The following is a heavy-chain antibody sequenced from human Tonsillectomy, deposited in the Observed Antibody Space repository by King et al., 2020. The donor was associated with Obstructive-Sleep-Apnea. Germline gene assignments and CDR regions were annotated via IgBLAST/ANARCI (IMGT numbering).Heavy chain of an antibody. D-gene: IGHD3-10*01. Sequence: VQLQQWGAGLLKPSETLSLTCAVYGGSFSGYYWSWIRQPPGKGLEWVAEITHSGSTNSTSSLKSLVTISVDTPKNHFSLKLGSVTAADTAVCYCARGRHYGSGGYFPNYWYFDLWGRGTLVPVSS. J-gene: IGHJ2*01. CDR2: ITHSGST. CDR3: ARGRHYGSGGYFPNYWYFDL. V-gene: IGHV4-34*01. CDR1: GGSFSGYY.